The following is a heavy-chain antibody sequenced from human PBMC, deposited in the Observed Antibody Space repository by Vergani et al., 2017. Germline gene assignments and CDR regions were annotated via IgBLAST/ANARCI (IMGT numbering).Heavy chain of an antibody. CDR2: INPSGGST. CDR1: GYTFTSYY. CDR3: ARGVVGYSSSWDWFDP. J-gene: IGHJ5*02. D-gene: IGHD6-13*01. Sequence: QVQLVQSGAEVKKPGASVKVSCKASGYTFTSYYMHWVRQAPGQGLEWRGIINPSGGSTSYAQKFQGRVTMTRDTSTSTVYMELSSLRSEDTAVYYCARGVVGYSSSWDWFDPWGQGTLVTVSS. V-gene: IGHV1-46*01.